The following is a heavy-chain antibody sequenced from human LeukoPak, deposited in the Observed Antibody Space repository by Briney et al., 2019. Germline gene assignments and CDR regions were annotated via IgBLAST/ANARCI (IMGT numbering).Heavy chain of an antibody. V-gene: IGHV4-4*07. J-gene: IGHJ4*02. CDR1: GGSISSYY. CDR2: IYISGST. D-gene: IGHD5-18*01. CDR3: ARHVTYSYGLGYYFDY. Sequence: SETLSLTCTVSGGSISSYYWSWIRQPAGKGLEWIGRIYISGSTNYNPSLKSRVTMSVDTSKNQFSLKLSSVTAADTAVYYCARHVTYSYGLGYYFDYWGQGTLVIVSS.